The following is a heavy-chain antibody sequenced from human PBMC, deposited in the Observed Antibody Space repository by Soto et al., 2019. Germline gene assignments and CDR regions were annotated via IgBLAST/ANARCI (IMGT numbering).Heavy chain of an antibody. CDR3: ARVPGYYYDSSGYYRGWFDP. CDR1: GYTFTSYG. D-gene: IGHD3-22*01. CDR2: ISAYNGNT. V-gene: IGHV1-18*04. J-gene: IGHJ5*02. Sequence: ASVKVSCKASGYTFTSYGISWVRQAPGQGLEWMGWISAYNGNTIYAQKLQGRVTMTTDTSTSTAYMELRSLRSDDTAVYYCARVPGYYYDSSGYYRGWFDPWGQGTLVTVSS.